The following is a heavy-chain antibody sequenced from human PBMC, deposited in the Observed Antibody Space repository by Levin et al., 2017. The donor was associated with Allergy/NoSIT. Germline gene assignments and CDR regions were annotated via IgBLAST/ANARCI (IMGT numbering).Heavy chain of an antibody. CDR1: GFTFSDYY. V-gene: IGHV3-11*01. CDR3: ARMGCGGDCYLDGFDP. Sequence: SCAASGFTFSDYYMSWIRQAPGKGLEWVSYISSSGSTIYYADSVKGRFTISRGNAKNSLYLQMNSLRAEDTAVYYCARMGCGGDCYLDGFDPWGQGTLVTVSS. CDR2: ISSSGSTI. D-gene: IGHD2-21*02. J-gene: IGHJ5*02.